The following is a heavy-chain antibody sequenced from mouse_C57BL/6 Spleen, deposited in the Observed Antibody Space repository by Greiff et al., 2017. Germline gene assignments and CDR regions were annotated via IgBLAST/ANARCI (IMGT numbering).Heavy chain of an antibody. CDR3: ARDYYGSSYEWYFDV. CDR1: GFTFSSYG. Sequence: EVKLEESGGDLVKPGGSLKLSCAASGFTFSSYGMSWVRQTPDKRLEWVATISSGGSYTYYPDSVKGRFTISRDNAKNTLYLQMSSLKSEDTAMYYCARDYYGSSYEWYFDVWGTGTTVTVSS. J-gene: IGHJ1*03. D-gene: IGHD1-1*01. CDR2: ISSGGSYT. V-gene: IGHV5-6*02.